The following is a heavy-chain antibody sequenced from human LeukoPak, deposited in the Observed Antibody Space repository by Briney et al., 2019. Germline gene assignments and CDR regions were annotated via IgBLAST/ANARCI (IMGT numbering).Heavy chain of an antibody. CDR3: AREGPVTDAFDI. CDR2: ISAYNGNT. CDR1: GYTFTSYG. J-gene: IGHJ3*02. Sequence: ASVKVSCKASGYTFTSYGISWVRQAPGQGLGCMGWISAYNGNTNYAQKLQGRVTMTTDTSTSTAYMELRSLRSDDTAVYYCAREGPVTDAFDIWGQGTMVTVSS. V-gene: IGHV1-18*01. D-gene: IGHD4-17*01.